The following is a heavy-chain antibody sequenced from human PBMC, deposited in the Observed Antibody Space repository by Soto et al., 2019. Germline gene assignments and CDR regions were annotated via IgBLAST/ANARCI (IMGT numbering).Heavy chain of an antibody. Sequence: GGSLRHSCADSEITSSSYGMHRVRQAPGKGLEWVAVISYDGSNKYYADSVKGRFTISRDNSKNTLYLQMNSLRAEDTAVYYCAKDSIVGATFGFDYWGQGTLVTVSS. CDR3: AKDSIVGATFGFDY. CDR1: EITSSSYG. CDR2: ISYDGSNK. J-gene: IGHJ4*02. V-gene: IGHV3-30*18. D-gene: IGHD1-26*01.